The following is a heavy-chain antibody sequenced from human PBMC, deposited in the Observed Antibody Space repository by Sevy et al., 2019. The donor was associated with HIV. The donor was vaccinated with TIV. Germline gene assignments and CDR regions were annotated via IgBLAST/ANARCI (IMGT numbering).Heavy chain of an antibody. Sequence: GGSLRLSCTASGFTFGDYAMSWFRQAPGKGLEWVGFIRSKAYGGTTEYAASGKGRFTISRDDSKSIAYLQMNSLKTEDTAVYYCTRFKYYLPPFDYWGQGTLVTVSS. V-gene: IGHV3-49*03. J-gene: IGHJ4*02. CDR2: IRSKAYGGTT. CDR1: GFTFGDYA. CDR3: TRFKYYLPPFDY. D-gene: IGHD3-10*01.